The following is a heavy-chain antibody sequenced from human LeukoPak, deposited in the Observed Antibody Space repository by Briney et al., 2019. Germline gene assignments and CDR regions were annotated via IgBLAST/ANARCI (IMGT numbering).Heavy chain of an antibody. CDR2: ILHDGNKQ. D-gene: IGHD3-3*01. J-gene: IGHJ1*01. Sequence: GGSLRLSCAASGFIFSTSPMQWVREAPGKGLEWVSIILHDGNKQYYGDSEKGRFTISRDKSEHTLYLQMSSLRAEDTAVYYCVKYQGYYDLWSGYKYFHHWGQGNLVTVSS. V-gene: IGHV3-30*02. CDR1: GFIFSTSP. CDR3: VKYQGYYDLWSGYKYFHH.